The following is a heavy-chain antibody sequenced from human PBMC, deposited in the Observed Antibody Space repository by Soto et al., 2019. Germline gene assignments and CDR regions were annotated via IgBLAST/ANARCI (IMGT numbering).Heavy chain of an antibody. Sequence: QVQLVQSGAEVKKSGSSVKVSCKASGGTFSSYSISWVRQAPGQGLEWLGGITPLFGSANYAQKFQGRVTITADESTSPAYMQLRSLRSEDTAVYYCASQGYGDYGKPFVYWGQGTLVTVSS. CDR3: ASQGYGDYGKPFVY. CDR2: ITPLFGSA. D-gene: IGHD4-17*01. V-gene: IGHV1-69*01. CDR1: GGTFSSYS. J-gene: IGHJ4*02.